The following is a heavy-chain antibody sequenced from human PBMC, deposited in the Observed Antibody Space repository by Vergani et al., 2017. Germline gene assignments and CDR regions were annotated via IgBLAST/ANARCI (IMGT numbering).Heavy chain of an antibody. CDR2: LSASDRRT. CDR3: AREGVPRCCIVGAPDF. Sequence: EVQLLESGGDLVQPGGSLRLSCAASGFTFIMHAMSWVRQAPGKGLEWVSTLSASDRRTHYADSVKGRFTISRDIAENSIYLEMNSLRVEDTAVYYCAREGVPRCCIVGAPDFWGQGTQVTVSS. V-gene: IGHV3-23*01. CDR1: GFTFIMHA. J-gene: IGHJ4*02. D-gene: IGHD1-26*01.